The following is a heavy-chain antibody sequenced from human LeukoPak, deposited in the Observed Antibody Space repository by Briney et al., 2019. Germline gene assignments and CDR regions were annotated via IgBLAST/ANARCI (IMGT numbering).Heavy chain of an antibody. CDR2: IYPGDSET. V-gene: IGHV5-51*01. CDR3: ARREYYDSRGYYSV. J-gene: IGHJ4*02. D-gene: IGHD3-22*01. Sequence: GESLKISCKGSGYTFTSYWIGWVRQMPGKGLEWMGIIYPGDSETRYSLSFEGQVIISVDKSISTAYLQWSSLKASDTAMYYCARREYYDSRGYYSVWGQGTLVTVSS. CDR1: GYTFTSYW.